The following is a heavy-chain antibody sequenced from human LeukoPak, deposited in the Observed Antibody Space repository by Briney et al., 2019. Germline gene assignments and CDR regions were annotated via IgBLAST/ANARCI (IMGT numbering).Heavy chain of an antibody. CDR2: INHSGST. J-gene: IGHJ6*03. Sequence: SKTLSLTCTVSGGSISSGGYYWSWIRQPPGKGLEWIGKINHSGSTNYNPSLKSRVTISVDTSKNQFSLKLSSVTAADTAVYYCARGPHTIVLRDPSHLENYYMDVWGKGTTVTVSS. CDR3: ARGPHTIVLRDPSHLENYYMDV. D-gene: IGHD2-8*01. V-gene: IGHV4-39*07. CDR1: GGSISSGGYY.